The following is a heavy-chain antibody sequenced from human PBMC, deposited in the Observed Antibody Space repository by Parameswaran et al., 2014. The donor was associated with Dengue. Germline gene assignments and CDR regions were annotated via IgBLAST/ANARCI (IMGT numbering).Heavy chain of an antibody. V-gene: IGHV3-23*01. CDR1: GFTFSNYA. CDR3: AKHSYDFWSGYSGELLNY. CDR2: ISRTGGST. D-gene: IGHD3-3*01. J-gene: IGHJ4*02. Sequence: GGSLRLSCAASGFTFSNYAMSWVRQAPGKGLEWVSTISRTGGSTYYADSVKGRFIISRDNSKSTLDLQMNSLRAEDTAVYYCAKHSYDFWSGYSGELLNYWGQGTLVTVSS.